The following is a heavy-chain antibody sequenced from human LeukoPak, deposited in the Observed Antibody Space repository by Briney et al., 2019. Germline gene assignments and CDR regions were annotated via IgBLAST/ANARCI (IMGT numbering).Heavy chain of an antibody. D-gene: IGHD3-3*01. J-gene: IGHJ5*02. Sequence: SETLSLTCTVSGGSISSSHYYWGWVRQPPGKGLEWIGSIYYSGSTYYNSSLKSRVTISVDTSKNQFSMKLTSVTAADTAVYYCARHPDWRGYYRWFDLWGQGTLVTVSS. CDR1: GGSISSSHYY. CDR3: ARHPDWRGYYRWFDL. V-gene: IGHV4-39*01. CDR2: IYYSGST.